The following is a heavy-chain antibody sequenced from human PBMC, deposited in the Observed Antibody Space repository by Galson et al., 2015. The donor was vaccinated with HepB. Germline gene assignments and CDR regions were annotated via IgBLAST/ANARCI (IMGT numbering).Heavy chain of an antibody. CDR1: GFTFSSYA. CDR2: ISYDGSNK. CDR3: ARDRLGVWCLDV. Sequence: SLRLSCAASGFTFSSYAMHWVRQAPGKGLEWVAVISYDGSNKYYADSVKGRFTISRDNSKNTLYLQMNSLRAEDTAVYYCARDRLGVWCLDVWGQGTTVTVSS. V-gene: IGHV3-30*04. D-gene: IGHD4/OR15-4a*01. J-gene: IGHJ6*02.